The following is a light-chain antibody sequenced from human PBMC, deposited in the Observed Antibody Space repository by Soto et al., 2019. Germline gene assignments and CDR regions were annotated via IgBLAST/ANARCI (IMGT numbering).Light chain of an antibody. CDR2: EGS. CDR3: CSYATSTTWV. Sequence: QSALAQPASVSGSPGQSITISCTGTSDDVGSNNLVSWYQQLPGKAPKLMIYEGSERPSGVSHRFSGSKSGNTASLTISGLQSEDEADYYCCSYATSTTWVFGGGTQLTVL. V-gene: IGLV2-23*01. CDR1: SDDVGSNNL. J-gene: IGLJ3*02.